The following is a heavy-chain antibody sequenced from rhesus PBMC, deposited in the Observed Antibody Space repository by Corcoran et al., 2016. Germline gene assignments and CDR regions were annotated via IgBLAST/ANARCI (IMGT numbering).Heavy chain of an antibody. Sequence: QLQLQESGPGLVKPSETLSVTCAVSGGSISSSYWSWIRQAPGKGLEWIGYIYGSGSSTNYNPSLKSRVTLSVDTSKNQLSLKLSSVTTADTAVYYCARGVSGSFFWGQGLRVTVSS. CDR1: GGSISSSY. CDR3: ARGVSGSFF. J-gene: IGHJ3*01. CDR2: IYGSGSST. D-gene: IGHD6-25*01. V-gene: IGHV4-169*01.